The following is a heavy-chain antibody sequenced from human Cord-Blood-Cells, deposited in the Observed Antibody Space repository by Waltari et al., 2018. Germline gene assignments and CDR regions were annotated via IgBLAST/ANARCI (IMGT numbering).Heavy chain of an antibody. J-gene: IGHJ4*02. V-gene: IGHV3-9*01. D-gene: IGHD3-22*01. CDR2: ISWNSGSI. Sequence: EVQLVESGGGLVQPGRSLRLSCAASGFTFDDYAMHCVRQAPGKGLEWVSGISWNSGSIGYADPVKGRFTIARDNAKNSLYLQMNSLRAEDTALYYCAKDIGYYYDSSGYYNYWGQGTLVTVSS. CDR1: GFTFDDYA. CDR3: AKDIGYYYDSSGYYNY.